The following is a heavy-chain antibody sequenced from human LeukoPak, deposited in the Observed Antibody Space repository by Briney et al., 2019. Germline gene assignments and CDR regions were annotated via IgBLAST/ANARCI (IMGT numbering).Heavy chain of an antibody. Sequence: PGGSLRLSCAASGFTFSDYYMSWIRQAPGKGLEWVPYISSSGSTIYYADSVKGRFTISRDNAKNSLYLQMNSLRAEDTAVYYCARDSPGAWELPDYFDYWGQGTLVTVSS. D-gene: IGHD1-26*01. CDR3: ARDSPGAWELPDYFDY. V-gene: IGHV3-11*01. CDR1: GFTFSDYY. J-gene: IGHJ4*02. CDR2: ISSSGSTI.